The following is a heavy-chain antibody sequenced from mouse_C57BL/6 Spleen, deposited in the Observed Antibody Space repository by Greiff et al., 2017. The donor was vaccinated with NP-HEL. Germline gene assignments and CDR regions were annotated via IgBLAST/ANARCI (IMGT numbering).Heavy chain of an antibody. D-gene: IGHD1-1*01. Sequence: QVQLQQSGPELVKPGASVKISCKASGYAFSSSWMNWVKQRPGKGLEWIGRIYPGDGDTNYNGKFKGKATLTADKSSSTAYMQLSSLTSEDSAVYFCARVLRSSMDYWGQGTSVTVSS. CDR1: GYAFSSSW. V-gene: IGHV1-82*01. CDR2: IYPGDGDT. CDR3: ARVLRSSMDY. J-gene: IGHJ4*01.